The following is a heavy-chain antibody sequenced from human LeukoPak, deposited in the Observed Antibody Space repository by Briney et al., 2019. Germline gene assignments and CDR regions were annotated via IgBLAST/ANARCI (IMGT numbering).Heavy chain of an antibody. V-gene: IGHV3-23*01. CDR3: TKDGEYIRSCPDH. CDR1: GFTFSSSA. J-gene: IGHJ4*02. Sequence: GGSLRLSCAASGFTFSSSAMSWVRQAPGKGLEWVSSISGSGSDTFHTDSVEGRFTISRDNSKNTLYLQMSSLRAEDAAIYYCTKDGEYIRSCPDHWGQGTLVTVSS. CDR2: ISGSGSDT. D-gene: IGHD6-13*01.